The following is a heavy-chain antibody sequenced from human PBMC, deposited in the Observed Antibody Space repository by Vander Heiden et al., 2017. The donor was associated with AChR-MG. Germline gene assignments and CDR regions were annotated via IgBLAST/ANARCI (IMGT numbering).Heavy chain of an antibody. CDR1: GGSISSGDYY. J-gene: IGHJ6*02. D-gene: IGHD3-10*01. V-gene: IGHV4-30-4*01. CDR3: ARDQGYGSGVITHYYYGMDV. Sequence: QVQLQESGPGLVKPSQTLSLTCTVPGGSISSGDYYWGWIRQPPGKGLEWIGYIYYSGSTYYNPSLKSRVTISVDTSKNQFSLKLSSVTAADTAVYYCARDQGYGSGVITHYYYGMDVWGQGTTVTASS. CDR2: IYYSGST.